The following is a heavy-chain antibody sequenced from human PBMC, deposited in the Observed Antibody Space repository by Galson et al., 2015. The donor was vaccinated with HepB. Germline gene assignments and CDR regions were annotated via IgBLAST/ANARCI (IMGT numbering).Heavy chain of an antibody. V-gene: IGHV3-21*01. J-gene: IGHJ2*01. Sequence: SLRLSCAASGFTFSSYSMNWVRQAPGKGLEWVSAISSDSSYIYYADSVKGRFTISRDNAENSLYLQMNSLGDEDTALYYCAKDFSFENVDIVPMEVSWYFDLWGRGTLVTVSS. CDR3: AKDFSFENVDIVPMEVSWYFDL. D-gene: IGHD5-12*01. CDR1: GFTFSSYS. CDR2: ISSDSSYI.